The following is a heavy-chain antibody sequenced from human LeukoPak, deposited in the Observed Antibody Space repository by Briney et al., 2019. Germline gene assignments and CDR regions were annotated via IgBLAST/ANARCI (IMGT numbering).Heavy chain of an antibody. D-gene: IGHD1-26*01. CDR3: ATDSRWELPDY. CDR2: FDPEDGET. CDR1: GGTFSSYA. Sequence: GASVKVSCKASGGTFSSYAISWVRQAPGKGLEWMGGFDPEDGETIYAQKFQGRVTMTEDTSTDTAYMELSSLRSEDTAVYYCATDSRWELPDYWGQGTLVTVSS. J-gene: IGHJ4*02. V-gene: IGHV1-24*01.